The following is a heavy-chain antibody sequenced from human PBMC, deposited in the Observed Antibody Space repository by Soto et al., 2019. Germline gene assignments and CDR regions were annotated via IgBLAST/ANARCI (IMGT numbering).Heavy chain of an antibody. Sequence: SVKVSCKASGGTFSSYTIAWVRQAPGQGLEWMGEIIPLFGTTNYVEKFQGRLTITADASTSTAYMELSSLRSEDTAMYYLARDSIAAAGTDYCGQGSLVTVSS. J-gene: IGHJ4*02. CDR1: GGTFSSYT. V-gene: IGHV1-69*13. CDR3: ARDSIAAAGTDY. D-gene: IGHD6-13*01. CDR2: IIPLFGTT.